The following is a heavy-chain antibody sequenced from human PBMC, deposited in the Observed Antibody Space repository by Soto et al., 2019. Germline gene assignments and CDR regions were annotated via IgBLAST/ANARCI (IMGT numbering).Heavy chain of an antibody. CDR2: IYWNDNK. CDR3: ARSDYGDFVGWIDP. V-gene: IGHV2-5*01. J-gene: IGHJ5*02. Sequence: QITLKESGPTLVKPTQTLTLTCTFSGFSFSTSGVGVGWIRQPPGKALEWLALIYWNDNKRYSPSLRSRLTITKNASKDPVVLTMTTMDPVDTATYYCARSDYGDFVGWIDPWGQGNLVTVSS. D-gene: IGHD4-17*01. CDR1: GFSFSTSGVG.